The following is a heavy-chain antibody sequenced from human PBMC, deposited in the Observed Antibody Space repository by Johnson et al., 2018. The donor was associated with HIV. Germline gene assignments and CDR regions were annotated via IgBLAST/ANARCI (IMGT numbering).Heavy chain of an antibody. CDR2: INWNGVRT. J-gene: IGHJ3*02. D-gene: IGHD1-26*01. CDR3: AREKELRELVGANSNAFDI. CDR1: GFSFSSYA. V-gene: IGHV3-20*04. Sequence: VQLVESGGGVVRPGGSLRLSCAASGFSFSSYAMSWVRQAPGKGLEWVSGINWNGVRTGYLDSMKGLFTISRDNAKNSLYLQMNSLRAEDTAVYYCAREKELRELVGANSNAFDIWGQGTMVTVSS.